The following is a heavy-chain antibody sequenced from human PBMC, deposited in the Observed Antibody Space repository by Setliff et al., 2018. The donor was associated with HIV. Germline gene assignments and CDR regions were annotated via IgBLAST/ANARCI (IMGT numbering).Heavy chain of an antibody. Sequence: SETLSLTCAVYGESLSPYYWSWIRQPPGKGLEWIGEINHSGSNNYNPSLKSRVTMSVDTSKNQFSLNLTSVTAADTAVYYCARGLGMVESTTPFDYWGQGTLVTVS. CDR3: ARGLGMVESTTPFDY. CDR2: INHSGSN. V-gene: IGHV4-34*01. D-gene: IGHD1-26*01. CDR1: GESLSPYY. J-gene: IGHJ4*02.